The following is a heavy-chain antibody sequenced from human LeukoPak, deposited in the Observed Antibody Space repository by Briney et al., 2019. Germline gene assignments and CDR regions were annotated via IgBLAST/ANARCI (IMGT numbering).Heavy chain of an antibody. CDR2: IKSDDSST. J-gene: IGHJ6*02. CDR1: GFTFSGYW. CDR3: ARAYYGMDV. Sequence: GGSLSLSCAASGFTFSGYWMHWVRQAPGKGPVWVSRIKSDDSSTSYADSVKGRFTISRDSAQNTLYLQMNSLRAEDTAVYYCARAYYGMDVWGQGTMVTVSS. V-gene: IGHV3-74*01.